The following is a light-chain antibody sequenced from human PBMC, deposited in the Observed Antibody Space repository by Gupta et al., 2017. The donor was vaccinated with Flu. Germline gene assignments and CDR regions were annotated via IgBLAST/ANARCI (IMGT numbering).Light chain of an antibody. Sequence: QSVLTQPPSASGTPGQTVTVSCSGSNSNIGSTFVYWYQHLPGTAPRLLLDRNHQRPSGVPDRVSGSKSDTAATLAISGLRSEDEADYYCAAWDDSRSSYVFGTGTKVTVL. CDR3: AAWDDSRSSYV. CDR2: RNH. CDR1: NSNIGSTF. J-gene: IGLJ1*01. V-gene: IGLV1-47*01.